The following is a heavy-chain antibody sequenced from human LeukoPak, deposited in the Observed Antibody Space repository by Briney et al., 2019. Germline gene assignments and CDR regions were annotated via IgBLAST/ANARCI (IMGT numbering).Heavy chain of an antibody. J-gene: IGHJ4*02. Sequence: GGSLRLSCAASGFKFSSNWMSWGRQAPGKGLEWVANIKQDGSEKYYVDSVKGRFTISRDNAKNSLYLQMNSLGAEDTAVYYCAREGPSVTPYYWGQGTLVTVSS. CDR1: GFKFSSNW. CDR2: IKQDGSEK. CDR3: AREGPSVTPYY. V-gene: IGHV3-7*01. D-gene: IGHD4-17*01.